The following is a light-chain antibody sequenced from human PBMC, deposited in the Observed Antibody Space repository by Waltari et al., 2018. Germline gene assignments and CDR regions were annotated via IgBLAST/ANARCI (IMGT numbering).Light chain of an antibody. Sequence: DIVMTQSPASLAVPLGERATFNCNSSQSLVYSSNNKNYLAWYQQRPRQSPKLLIYWASTRESGVPDRFSGSGSGTDFTLTISSLQAEDVAVYYCLQYYSVPYTFGQGTKLEIK. CDR1: QSLVYSSNNKNY. CDR2: WAS. J-gene: IGKJ2*01. V-gene: IGKV4-1*01. CDR3: LQYYSVPYT.